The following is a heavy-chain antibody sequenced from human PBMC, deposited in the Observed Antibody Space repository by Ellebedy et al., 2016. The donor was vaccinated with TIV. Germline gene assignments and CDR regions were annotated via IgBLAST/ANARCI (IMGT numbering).Heavy chain of an antibody. CDR1: GYSFTSYY. CDR3: ARWGQLGYDY. V-gene: IGHV1-46*04. Sequence: ASVKVSCKASGYSFTSYYMHWVRQAPGQGLEMMGVINPGGGSTSYAQKLQGRVTMTRDTSTRTVYMELSSPRSDDTAVYYCARWGQLGYDYWGQGTLVTVSS. CDR2: INPGGGST. J-gene: IGHJ4*02. D-gene: IGHD1-1*01.